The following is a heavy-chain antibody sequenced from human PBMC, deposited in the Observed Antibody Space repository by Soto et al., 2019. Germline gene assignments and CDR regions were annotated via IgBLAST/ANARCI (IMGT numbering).Heavy chain of an antibody. V-gene: IGHV3-23*01. CDR2: ISGSGAAT. Sequence: GGSLRLSCAASGVTFSSYAMTWFRQAPGKGLERGSGISGSGAATSYADSVKGRVTVSRDNSKNAVYLQMNSLSAEDTAVYYCANQESDWNDQFDYWGPGTLVTVSS. J-gene: IGHJ4*02. CDR3: ANQESDWNDQFDY. D-gene: IGHD1-1*01. CDR1: GVTFSSYA.